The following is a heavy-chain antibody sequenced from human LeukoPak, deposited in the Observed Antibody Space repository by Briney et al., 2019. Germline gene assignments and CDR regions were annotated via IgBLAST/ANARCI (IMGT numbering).Heavy chain of an antibody. CDR2: IYTSGST. Sequence: MTSETLSLTCSVSGGSISSHYWNWIRQPAGKGLEWIGHIYTSGSTNYNPSLRSRVTISVDKSKNYSSLRLTSMTAADTAVYYCARSYDSGWYGFDSWGQGTLVTVSS. D-gene: IGHD6-19*01. CDR1: GGSISSHY. CDR3: ARSYDSGWYGFDS. V-gene: IGHV4-4*07. J-gene: IGHJ5*01.